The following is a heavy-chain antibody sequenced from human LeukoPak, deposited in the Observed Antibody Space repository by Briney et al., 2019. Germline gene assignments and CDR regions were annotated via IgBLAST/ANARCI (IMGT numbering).Heavy chain of an antibody. D-gene: IGHD3-9*01. CDR3: AKGIFRYFDWLLLH. V-gene: IGHV3-23*01. Sequence: GSLSLSCAASGFAFSSYAMRWVRQAPGEGLGWVSAISGSGGSTYYADSVKGRFTISRDNSKNTLYLQMNSLRAEDTAVYYCAKGIFRYFDWLLLHWGQGTLVTVSS. CDR2: ISGSGGST. CDR1: GFAFSSYA. J-gene: IGHJ4*02.